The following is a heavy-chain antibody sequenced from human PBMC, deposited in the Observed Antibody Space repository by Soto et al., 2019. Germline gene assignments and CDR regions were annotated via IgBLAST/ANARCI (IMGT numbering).Heavy chain of an antibody. J-gene: IGHJ4*02. D-gene: IGHD6-6*01. CDR2: IYPDDSET. V-gene: IGHV5-51*01. Sequence: VESLKISCKGSGYIFSNYWICWVRNRPFKGLELMWIIYPDDSETRYSPAFNGQVTISVDKSSATAFLQWNSLKASDTAMYFCARPAREYDNSPGYLDYWGQGTLVTVSS. CDR3: ARPAREYDNSPGYLDY. CDR1: GYIFSNYW.